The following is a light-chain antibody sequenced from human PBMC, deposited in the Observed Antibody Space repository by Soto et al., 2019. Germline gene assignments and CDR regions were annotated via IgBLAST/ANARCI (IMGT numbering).Light chain of an antibody. CDR2: GAS. Sequence: EIVLTQSPGTLSLSPGERATLSCRASQSVSSSYLVWYQQKRGQAPRLLISGASSSATGIPDRFSGSGSGTDFTLTISRLGPADFAVYYCQHHTNSPHMYTFGQGTRLEIK. CDR3: QHHTNSPHMYT. CDR1: QSVSSSY. J-gene: IGKJ2*01. V-gene: IGKV3-20*01.